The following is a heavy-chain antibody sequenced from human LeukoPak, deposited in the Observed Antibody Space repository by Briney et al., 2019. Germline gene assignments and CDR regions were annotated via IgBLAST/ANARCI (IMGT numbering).Heavy chain of an antibody. CDR2: INPSGSSA. CDR1: VYSFTSYY. D-gene: IGHD1-26*01. CDR3: ERDNSVGETAWWFDP. J-gene: IGHJ5*02. Sequence: ASVKVSCKASVYSFTSYYMHWVRQAPGQGLEWMGIINPSGSSAAYAQKFQGRLTMTRDMFTSTDYMELTSLTSDDTAVYYCERDNSVGETAWWFDPWGQGTLVTVSS. V-gene: IGHV1-46*01.